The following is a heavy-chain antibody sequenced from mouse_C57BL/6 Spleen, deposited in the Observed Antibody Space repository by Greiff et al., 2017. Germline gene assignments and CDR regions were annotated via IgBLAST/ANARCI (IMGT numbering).Heavy chain of an antibody. D-gene: IGHD1-1*01. CDR3: ARGVLLRSYFDV. V-gene: IGHV3-6*01. CDR2: ISYDGSN. Sequence: EVKLMESGPGLVKPSQSLSLTCSVTGYSITSGSYWNWLRQFPGNKLEWMGYISYDGSNNYNPSLKNRISITRDTSKNQFFLKLNSVTTEDTATYYCARGVLLRSYFDVWGTGTTVTVSS. J-gene: IGHJ1*03. CDR1: GYSITSGSY.